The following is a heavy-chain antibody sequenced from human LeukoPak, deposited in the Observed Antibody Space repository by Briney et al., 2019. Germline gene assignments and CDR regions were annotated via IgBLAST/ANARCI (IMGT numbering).Heavy chain of an antibody. V-gene: IGHV4-39*01. D-gene: IGHD2-2*01. CDR3: ARARRRYCSSTSCSMPPRGSEYFQH. CDR2: IYYSGST. J-gene: IGHJ1*01. Sequence: PSETLSLTCTVSGGSISSSSYYWGWIRQPPGKGLEWIGSIYYSGSTYYNPSLKSRVTISVDTSKNQFSLKLSSVTAADTAVYYCARARRRYCSSTSCSMPPRGSEYFQHWGQGTLVTVSS. CDR1: GGSISSSSYY.